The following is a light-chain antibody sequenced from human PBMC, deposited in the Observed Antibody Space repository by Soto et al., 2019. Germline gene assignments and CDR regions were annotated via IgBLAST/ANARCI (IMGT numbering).Light chain of an antibody. V-gene: IGKV3-15*01. CDR1: QSVSSY. J-gene: IGKJ4*01. CDR3: QQYGSSPLT. Sequence: EIVMTQSPATLSVSPGERATLSCRASQSVSSYLAWYQQKPGQAPRLLIYGASTRATDIPARFSGGGSGTEFTLTISSLQSEDLAVYYCQQYGSSPLTFGGGTKVDIK. CDR2: GAS.